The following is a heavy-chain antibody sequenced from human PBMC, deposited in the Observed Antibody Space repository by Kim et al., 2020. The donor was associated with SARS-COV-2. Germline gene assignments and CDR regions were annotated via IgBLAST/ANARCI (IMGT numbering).Heavy chain of an antibody. CDR2: FDPEDGET. V-gene: IGHV1-24*01. D-gene: IGHD1-26*01. Sequence: ASVKVSCKVSVYTLTELSMHWVRQAPGKGLEWMGGFDPEDGETIYAQKFQGRVTMTEDTSTDTAYMELSSLRSEDTAVYYCATARIVGAYNWFDPWGQGTLVTVSS. J-gene: IGHJ5*02. CDR3: ATARIVGAYNWFDP. CDR1: VYTLTELS.